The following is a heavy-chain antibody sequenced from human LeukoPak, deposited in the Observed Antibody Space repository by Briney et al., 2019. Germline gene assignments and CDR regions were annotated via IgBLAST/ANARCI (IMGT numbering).Heavy chain of an antibody. Sequence: GRSLRLSCAASGFTFSSYGMHWVRQAPGKGLEWVAVISYDGSNKYYADSVKGRFTISRDNSKNTLYLQMNSLRAGDTAVYYCEKDPYRLSYYGSGSYYQYFQHWGQGTLVTVSS. J-gene: IGHJ1*01. CDR2: ISYDGSNK. V-gene: IGHV3-30*18. D-gene: IGHD3-10*01. CDR1: GFTFSSYG. CDR3: EKDPYRLSYYGSGSYYQYFQH.